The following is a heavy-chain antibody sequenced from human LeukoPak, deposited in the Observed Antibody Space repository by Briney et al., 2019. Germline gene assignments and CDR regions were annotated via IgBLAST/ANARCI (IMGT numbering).Heavy chain of an antibody. V-gene: IGHV3-23*01. CDR3: GKARYSSVGVNPRTTHWFDC. Sequence: GGSLTLSFSASGFTFSSYAMIGVRQPPGKGRDGVSAINGSGGSTYYEGCGKGRFTISRDNSNNPLYLQMKSLIAYETAVYYRGKARYSSVGVNPRTTHWFDCWGQGSMVSV. CDR2: INGSGGST. D-gene: IGHD3-9*01. J-gene: IGHJ5*01. CDR1: GFTFSSYA.